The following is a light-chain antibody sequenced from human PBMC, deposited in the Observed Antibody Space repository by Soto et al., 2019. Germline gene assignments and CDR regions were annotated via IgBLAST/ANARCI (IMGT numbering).Light chain of an antibody. J-gene: IGKJ1*01. Sequence: EIMLTQSPFTLSLSPGERATLSCRASQSVSSNYLAWHQQKPGQAPRLLIFGASSRATGIPDRFSGSGSGTDFTLTISRLEPEDFAVYYCQQYSSSRTFGQGTKVDIK. CDR2: GAS. V-gene: IGKV3-20*01. CDR3: QQYSSSRT. CDR1: QSVSSNY.